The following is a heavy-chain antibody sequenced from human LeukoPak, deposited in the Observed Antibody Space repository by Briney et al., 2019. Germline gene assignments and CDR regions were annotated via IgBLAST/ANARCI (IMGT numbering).Heavy chain of an antibody. CDR2: IKTDGSST. J-gene: IGHJ5*02. D-gene: IGHD3-22*01. Sequence: PGRSLRLSCAASGFTSDDYAMHWVRQAPGKGLVWVSRIKTDGSSTSYADSVKGRFTISRDNAKNTLYLQMNSLRAEDTAVYYCARGGDGYYLWGQGTLVTVSS. V-gene: IGHV3-74*01. CDR3: ARGGDGYYL. CDR1: GFTSDDYA.